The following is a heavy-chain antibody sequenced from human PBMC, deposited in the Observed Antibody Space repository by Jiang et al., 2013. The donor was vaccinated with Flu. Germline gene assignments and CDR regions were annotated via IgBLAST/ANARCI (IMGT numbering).Heavy chain of an antibody. CDR3: ASASSPTGWFDP. V-gene: IGHV4-39*07. CDR2: IYYIGST. J-gene: IGHJ5*02. Sequence: KGLEWIGSIYYIGSTYXNPSLKSRVTISVDTSKNQFSLKLSSVTAADTAVYYCASASSPTGWFDPWGQGTLVTVSS. D-gene: IGHD6-13*01.